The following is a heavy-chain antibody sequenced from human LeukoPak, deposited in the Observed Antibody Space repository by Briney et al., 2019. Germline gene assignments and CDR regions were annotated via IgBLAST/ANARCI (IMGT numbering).Heavy chain of an antibody. CDR1: GFTFSSYA. Sequence: PGGSLRLSCAASGFTFSSYAMSWVRQAPGKGLEWVSAISGSGGSTYYADSVKGRFTISRDNSKNTLYLQMNSLRAEDTAVYYCANPISVLRFLEWPTWAFDIWGQGTMVTVSS. J-gene: IGHJ3*02. CDR2: ISGSGGST. D-gene: IGHD3-3*01. V-gene: IGHV3-23*01. CDR3: ANPISVLRFLEWPTWAFDI.